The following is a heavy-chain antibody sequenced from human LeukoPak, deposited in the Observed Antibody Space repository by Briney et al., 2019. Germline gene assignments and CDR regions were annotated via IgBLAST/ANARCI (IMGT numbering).Heavy chain of an antibody. CDR3: ARGRSITMVRGGQWYYYMDV. D-gene: IGHD3-10*01. J-gene: IGHJ6*03. CDR1: GYTFTSYY. Sequence: ASVKVSCKASGYTFTSYYMHWVRQAPGQGLEWMGIINPSGGSTNYAQKFQGRVTMTRDTSTNTVYMELSSLRSEDTAVYYCARGRSITMVRGGQWYYYMDVWGKGTTVTISS. V-gene: IGHV1-46*01. CDR2: INPSGGST.